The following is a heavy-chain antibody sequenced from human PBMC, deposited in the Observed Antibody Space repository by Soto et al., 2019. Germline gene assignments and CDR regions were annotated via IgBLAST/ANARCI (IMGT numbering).Heavy chain of an antibody. CDR2: ISWDSGTI. V-gene: IGHV3-9*01. Sequence: EVQLVESGGGLVQPGRSLRLSCAASGFTFDNCGMHWVRQAPGKGLEWVSGISWDSGTIGYADSVKGRFTISRDDVKNSLYLQMNSLRREDTALYYCVQGRYPTMATPLDHGGQGTLVTVSS. J-gene: IGHJ5*02. D-gene: IGHD1-1*01. CDR3: VQGRYPTMATPLDH. CDR1: GFTFDNCG.